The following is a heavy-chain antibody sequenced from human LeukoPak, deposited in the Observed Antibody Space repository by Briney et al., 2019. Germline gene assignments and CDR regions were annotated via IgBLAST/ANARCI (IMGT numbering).Heavy chain of an antibody. CDR3: ARGIGPGTGSGDAFDI. D-gene: IGHD3-10*01. CDR1: GFTFSSYR. V-gene: IGHV3-7*01. J-gene: IGHJ3*02. Sequence: GGSLRLSCAASGFTFSSYRMSRVRQAPGKGLEWVANIKQDGSEKYYVDSVKGRFTISRDNAKNTLYLQMNSLRVDDTAVYYCARGIGPGTGSGDAFDIWGQGTMVTVSS. CDR2: IKQDGSEK.